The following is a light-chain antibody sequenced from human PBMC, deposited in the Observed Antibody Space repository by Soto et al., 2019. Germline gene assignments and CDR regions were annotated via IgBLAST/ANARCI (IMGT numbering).Light chain of an antibody. CDR1: SGSIASNY. V-gene: IGLV6-57*04. J-gene: IGLJ2*01. Sequence: NFMLTQPHSVSESPGKTVTISCTRSSGSIASNYVQWYQQRPGSAPTTVIYEDNQRHSGVPDRFSGSIDSSSNSASLTISGRKTADEADYYCQSYDSSNVVFGGGTKLTVL. CDR2: EDN. CDR3: QSYDSSNVV.